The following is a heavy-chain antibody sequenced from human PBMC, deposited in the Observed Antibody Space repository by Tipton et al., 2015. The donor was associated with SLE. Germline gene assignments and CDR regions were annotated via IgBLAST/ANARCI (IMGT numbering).Heavy chain of an antibody. J-gene: IGHJ4*02. CDR2: INQGGGA. CDR3: ASPITLVRGVTKDY. D-gene: IGHD3-10*01. CDR1: GYSISSGYY. V-gene: IGHV4-38-2*01. Sequence: TLSLTCAVSGYSISSGYYWGWIRQPPGKGLEWIGIINQGGGAYYNSSLKSRVTISVDTSKNQFSLKVSSVTAADTAVYYCASPITLVRGVTKDYWGQGTLVTVSS.